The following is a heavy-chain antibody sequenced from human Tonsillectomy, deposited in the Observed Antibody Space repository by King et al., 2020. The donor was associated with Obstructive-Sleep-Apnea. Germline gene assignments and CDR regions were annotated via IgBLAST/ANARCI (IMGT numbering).Heavy chain of an antibody. CDR2: IYYSGST. Sequence: QLQESGPGLVKPSETLSLTCTVSGGSISSYYWSWIRQPPGKGLEWIGYIYYSGSTNYNPSLKSRVTISVDTSKNQFSLKLSPVTAADTAVYYCARANWGSNDYWGQRTLVTVPS. CDR1: GGSISSYY. J-gene: IGHJ4*02. CDR3: ARANWGSNDY. D-gene: IGHD7-27*01. V-gene: IGHV4-59*01.